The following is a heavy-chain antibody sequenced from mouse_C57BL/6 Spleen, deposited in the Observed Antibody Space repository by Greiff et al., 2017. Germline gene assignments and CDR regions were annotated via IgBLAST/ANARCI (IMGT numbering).Heavy chain of an antibody. CDR3: ARVKLGRFDY. D-gene: IGHD4-1*01. V-gene: IGHV5-16*01. Sequence: EVQLVESEGGLVQPGSSMKLSCTASGFTFSDYYMAWVRQVPEKGLEWVANINYDGSSTYYLDSLKSRFIISRDNAKNILYLQMSSLKSEDTATYYCARVKLGRFDYWGQGTTLTVSS. CDR1: GFTFSDYY. J-gene: IGHJ2*01. CDR2: INYDGSST.